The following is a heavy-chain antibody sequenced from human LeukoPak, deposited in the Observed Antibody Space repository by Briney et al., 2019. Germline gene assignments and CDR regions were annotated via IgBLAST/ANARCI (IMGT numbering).Heavy chain of an antibody. J-gene: IGHJ4*02. V-gene: IGHV3-23*01. D-gene: IGHD1-26*01. CDR1: GFTVSSYA. CDR3: AKVPGGATIDY. Sequence: GGSLRLSCAASGFTVSSYAMSWVRQAPGKRLEWVSAISGSGGSTYYADSVKGRFTISRDNSKNTLYLQMNSLRAEDTAVYYCAKVPGGATIDYWGQGTLVTVSS. CDR2: ISGSGGST.